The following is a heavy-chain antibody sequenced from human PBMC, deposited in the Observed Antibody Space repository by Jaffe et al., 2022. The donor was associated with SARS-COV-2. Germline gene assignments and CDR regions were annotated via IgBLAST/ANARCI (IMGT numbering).Heavy chain of an antibody. V-gene: IGHV3-23*04. CDR3: AKGQGSGSFNELDY. CDR1: GFIFSNYG. CDR2: ISGSGGT. J-gene: IGHJ4*02. Sequence: EVQLVESGGGLVQPGGSLRLSCAASGFIFSNYGMSWVRQAPGKGLQWVSGISGSGGTYYANSVKGRFTISRDNSKNTLYLQMNSLRAEDTAIYYCAKGQGSGSFNELDYWGQGTLVTVSS. D-gene: IGHD1-26*01.